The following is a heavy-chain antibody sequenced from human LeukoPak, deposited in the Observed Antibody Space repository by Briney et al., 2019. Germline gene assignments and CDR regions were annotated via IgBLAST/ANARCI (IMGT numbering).Heavy chain of an antibody. Sequence: SGGSLRLSCAASGFTVSSNYMSWVRQAPGKGLEWVSVIYSGGGTYYADSVKGRFTISRDNSKNMLYLQMKSLRAEDTAVYYCARERNLEIAVAGTIFNHWGQGTLVTVSS. D-gene: IGHD6-19*01. CDR1: GFTVSSNY. J-gene: IGHJ4*02. CDR3: ARERNLEIAVAGTIFNH. V-gene: IGHV3-66*01. CDR2: IYSGGGT.